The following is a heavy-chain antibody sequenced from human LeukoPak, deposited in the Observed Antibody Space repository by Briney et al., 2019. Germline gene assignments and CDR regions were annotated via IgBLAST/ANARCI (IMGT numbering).Heavy chain of an antibody. Sequence: ASVKVSCKASGYTFNNYYMHWVRQAPGQGLEWMGWISAYNGNTNYAQKLQGRVTMTTDTSTSTAYMELRSLRSDDTAVYYCARVGSVSSPDFDYWGQGTLVTVSS. D-gene: IGHD2-15*01. J-gene: IGHJ4*02. CDR3: ARVGSVSSPDFDY. CDR1: GYTFNNYY. V-gene: IGHV1-18*04. CDR2: ISAYNGNT.